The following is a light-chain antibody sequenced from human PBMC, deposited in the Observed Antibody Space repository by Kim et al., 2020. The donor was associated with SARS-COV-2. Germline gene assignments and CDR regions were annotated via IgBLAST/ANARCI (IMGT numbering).Light chain of an antibody. V-gene: IGLV7-46*01. J-gene: IGLJ3*02. Sequence: PGQTVTLTCGSSTGAVTSVHYPFWFQQKSGQAPRTLIYDTRNKHSWTPARFSGSLLGGKAALTLSGAQPEDEADYYCLLSYSGVRVFGGGTQLTVL. CDR2: DTR. CDR1: TGAVTSVHY. CDR3: LLSYSGVRV.